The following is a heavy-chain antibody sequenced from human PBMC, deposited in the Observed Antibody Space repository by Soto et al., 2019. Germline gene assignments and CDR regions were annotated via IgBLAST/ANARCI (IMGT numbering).Heavy chain of an antibody. CDR2: ISSSSSYI. CDR3: ARDLFVVVPATYYYYYGMDV. V-gene: IGHV3-21*01. CDR1: GFTFSSYS. D-gene: IGHD2-2*01. Sequence: PGGSLRLSWAASGFTFSSYSMNWVRQAPGEGLEWVSSISSSSSYIYYADSVKGRFTISRDNAKNSLYLQMNSLRAEDTAVYYCARDLFVVVPATYYYYYGMDVWGQGTTVTVSS. J-gene: IGHJ6*02.